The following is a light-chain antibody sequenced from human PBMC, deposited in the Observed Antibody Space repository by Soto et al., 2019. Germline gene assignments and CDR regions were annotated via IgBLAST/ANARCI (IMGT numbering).Light chain of an antibody. CDR2: SNN. CDR1: SSNIGSNT. CDR3: NSYADSNTYV. J-gene: IGLJ1*01. V-gene: IGLV1-44*01. Sequence: QSVLTQPPSASGTPGQRVTISCSGSSSNIGSNTVNWYQQLPGTAPKLLIYSNNQRPSGVPDRFSGSKSGTSASLAISGLQSEDEADYYCNSYADSNTYVFGTGTKVTVL.